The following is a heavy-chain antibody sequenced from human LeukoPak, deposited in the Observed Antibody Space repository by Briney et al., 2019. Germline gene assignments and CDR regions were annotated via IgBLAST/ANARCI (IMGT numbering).Heavy chain of an antibody. CDR2: IYYSGST. D-gene: IGHD1-26*01. J-gene: IGHJ4*02. V-gene: IGHV4-39*07. Sequence: SETLSLTCAVSGGSISSNSYYWGWIRQPPGKGLEWIGSIYYSGSTYYNPSLKSRVTISVDTSKNQFSLKLSSVTAADTAVYYCARGLRASPGGYFDYWGQGTLVTVSS. CDR3: ARGLRASPGGYFDY. CDR1: GGSISSNSYY.